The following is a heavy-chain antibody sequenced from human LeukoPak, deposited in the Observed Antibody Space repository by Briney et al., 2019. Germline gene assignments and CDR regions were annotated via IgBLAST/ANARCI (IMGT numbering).Heavy chain of an antibody. J-gene: IGHJ3*02. CDR2: IYPGDSDT. D-gene: IGHD6-19*01. CDR3: ARMGRPSHSSGWYDAFDI. Sequence: GESLKISCKGSGYSFTSYWIGWVRQVPGKGLEWMGIIYPGDSDTRYSPSFQGQVTISADKSISTAYLQWSSLKASDTAMYYCARMGRPSHSSGWYDAFDIWGQGTMVTVSS. V-gene: IGHV5-51*01. CDR1: GYSFTSYW.